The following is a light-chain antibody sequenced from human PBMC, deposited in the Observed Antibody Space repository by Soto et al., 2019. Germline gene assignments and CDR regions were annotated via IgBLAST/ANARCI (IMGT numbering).Light chain of an antibody. V-gene: IGKV3-15*01. CDR3: QLYNNWHPWT. CDR2: GAY. CDR1: QSVSSN. J-gene: IGKJ1*01. Sequence: EIVMTQSPATLSVSPGERANISCRASQSVSSNLAWYQQKPGQAPRLLIYGAYTRATGIPARFSGSGSGTEFTLTISSLQSEDFAVYDCQLYNNWHPWTFGQGTKVEIK.